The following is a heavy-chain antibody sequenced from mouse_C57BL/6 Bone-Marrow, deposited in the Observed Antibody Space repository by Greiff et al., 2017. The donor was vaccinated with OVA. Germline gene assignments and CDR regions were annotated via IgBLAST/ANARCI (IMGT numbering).Heavy chain of an antibody. CDR1: GYTFTSYW. Sequence: HVQLQQPGAELVKPGASVKMSCKASGYTFTSYWITWVKQRPGQGLEWIGDIYPGSGSTNYNEKFKSKATLTVDTTSSTAYMQLSSLTSEDSAVYYCARSVLGLAMDYWGQGTSVTVSS. V-gene: IGHV1-55*01. D-gene: IGHD4-1*01. J-gene: IGHJ4*01. CDR2: IYPGSGST. CDR3: ARSVLGLAMDY.